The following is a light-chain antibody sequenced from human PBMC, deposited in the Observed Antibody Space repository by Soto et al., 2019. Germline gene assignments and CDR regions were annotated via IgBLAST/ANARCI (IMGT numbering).Light chain of an antibody. J-gene: IGKJ2*01. V-gene: IGKV3-20*01. CDR2: GAS. CDR3: QQYGSGHPLYT. CDR1: QSVSSSY. Sequence: EIVLTQSPGTLSLSPGERATLSCRASQSVSSSYLAWYQQKPGKAPRLLISGASSRATGIPDRFSGTGSETDFTLTNSRLEPEDFAVYYCQQYGSGHPLYTFGQGTKLEI.